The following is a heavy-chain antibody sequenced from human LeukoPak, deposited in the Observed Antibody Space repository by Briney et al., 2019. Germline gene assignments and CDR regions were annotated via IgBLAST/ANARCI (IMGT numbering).Heavy chain of an antibody. CDR2: ISTSGGSK. CDR1: GFTFSDHY. J-gene: IGHJ4*02. D-gene: IGHD5-18*01. CDR3: ARGKLWTDY. Sequence: GGSLRLSCEASGFTFSDHYMTWIRQAPGKGLEWVSYISTSGGSKYYADSVKGRFTISRDNAKNSVYLQMNSLRAEDTAVYYCARGKLWTDYWGQGTLVTVSS. V-gene: IGHV3-11*04.